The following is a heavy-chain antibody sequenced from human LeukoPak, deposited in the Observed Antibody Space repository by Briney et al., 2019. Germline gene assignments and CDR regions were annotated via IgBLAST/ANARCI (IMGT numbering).Heavy chain of an antibody. CDR3: TKDQGIDYGDQLHF. CDR2: ISGSGGAT. D-gene: IGHD4-17*01. V-gene: IGHV3-23*01. J-gene: IGHJ4*02. Sequence: PGGSLRLSCAASGFTFINYALSWVRQAPGKGLEWVSAISGSGGATYYGDSVKGRFTISRDNSKNTLSLQMNSLRAEDTAVYFCTKDQGIDYGDQLHFWGQGTLVTVSS. CDR1: GFTFINYA.